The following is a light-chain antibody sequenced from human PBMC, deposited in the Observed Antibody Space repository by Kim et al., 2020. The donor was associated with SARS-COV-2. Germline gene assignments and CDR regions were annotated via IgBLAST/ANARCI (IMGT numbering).Light chain of an antibody. CDR1: NIGSFL. Sequence: APEKTASIPFGGHNIGSFLVHWYQQRPGQAPVLVVYYNVDPPSGIPERFSASNSENTASPTISRVEPGDEADYFCLVWDDTTNHVVFGGGTQLTVL. CDR2: YNV. J-gene: IGLJ3*02. CDR3: LVWDDTTNHVV. V-gene: IGLV3-21*03.